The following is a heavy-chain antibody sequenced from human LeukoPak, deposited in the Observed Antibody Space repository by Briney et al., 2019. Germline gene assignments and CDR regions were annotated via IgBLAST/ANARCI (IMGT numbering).Heavy chain of an antibody. V-gene: IGHV4-4*07. D-gene: IGHD6-13*01. CDR2: IYASGNT. CDR3: ARGPYSQYYYYHYMDV. J-gene: IGHJ6*03. CDR1: GGSISDYY. Sequence: SEALSLTCTVSGGSISDYYWSWIRQAAGKGLEWIGRIYASGNTNYNPSLKSRVTMSLDTSKNQFSLKLNSVTAADTAVYYCARGPYSQYYYYHYMDVWGKGTTVTVSS.